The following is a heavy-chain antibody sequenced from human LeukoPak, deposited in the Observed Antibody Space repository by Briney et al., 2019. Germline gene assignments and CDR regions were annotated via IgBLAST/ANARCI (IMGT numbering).Heavy chain of an antibody. V-gene: IGHV4-34*01. Sequence: PSETLSLTCAVYGGSFSDYYWSWIRQSPGKGLEWIGEINDSGSTNYNPSLKSRVTISVDTSKNQFFLKVNSVTAADTAVYYCARGTLYYMDVWGKGTTVTVSS. J-gene: IGHJ6*03. D-gene: IGHD4-23*01. CDR2: INDSGST. CDR1: GGSFSDYY. CDR3: ARGTLYYMDV.